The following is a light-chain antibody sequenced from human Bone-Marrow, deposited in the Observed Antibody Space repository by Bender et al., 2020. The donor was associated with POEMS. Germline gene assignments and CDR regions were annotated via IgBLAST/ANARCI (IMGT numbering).Light chain of an antibody. V-gene: IGLV1-44*01. CDR2: ADD. Sequence: QSVLTQPPSASGTPGQRVTISCSGGSIGRNPINWYQQLPGTAPRLVIYADDRRPSGVPNRFSASKSGSSASLAISGLQSEDEADYYCQSHDSSLSGAVFGGGTKLTVL. CDR1: SIGRNP. J-gene: IGLJ2*01. CDR3: QSHDSSLSGAV.